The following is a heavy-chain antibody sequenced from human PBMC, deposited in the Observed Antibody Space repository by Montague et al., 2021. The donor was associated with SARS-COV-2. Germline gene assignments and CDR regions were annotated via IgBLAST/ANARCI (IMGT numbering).Heavy chain of an antibody. Sequence: TLSLTCTVSIGSISSGSYYWSWIRQPAGKGLEWIGRIYTSGSTNYNPSLKSRVTISVDTSKNQFPLKLSSVTAADTAVYYCARDGYSSGWNGVHWFDPWGQGTLVTVSS. CDR2: IYTSGST. CDR1: IGSISSGSYY. CDR3: ARDGYSSGWNGVHWFDP. D-gene: IGHD6-25*01. J-gene: IGHJ5*02. V-gene: IGHV4-61*02.